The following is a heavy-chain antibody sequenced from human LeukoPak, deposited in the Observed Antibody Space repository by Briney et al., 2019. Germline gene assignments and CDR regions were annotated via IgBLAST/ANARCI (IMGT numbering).Heavy chain of an antibody. CDR3: ARAKNSSWLALFDP. Sequence: GRSLRLSCAASGFTFSSYAMHWVRQAPGKGLEWVAVISYDGSNKYYADSVKGRFTISRGNSRNTLYLQMNSLRAEDTAVYYCARAKNSSWLALFDPWGQGTLVTVSS. D-gene: IGHD6-13*01. CDR2: ISYDGSNK. V-gene: IGHV3-30-3*01. J-gene: IGHJ5*02. CDR1: GFTFSSYA.